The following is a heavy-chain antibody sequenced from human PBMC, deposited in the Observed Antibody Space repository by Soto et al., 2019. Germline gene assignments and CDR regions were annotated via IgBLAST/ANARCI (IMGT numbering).Heavy chain of an antibody. Sequence: QVQLQESGPGLVKPSETLSLTCVVSGDSISNDHWWTWVRQPPGKGLEWIGEVYHNGNTNYKPSLKSRVTISVDKSKNQFSLKVTSVTAADTAVYFCASVPRTTVTSIDYWGQGTLVTVSS. CDR1: GDSISNDHW. J-gene: IGHJ4*02. CDR3: ASVPRTTVTSIDY. V-gene: IGHV4-4*02. CDR2: VYHNGNT. D-gene: IGHD4-17*01.